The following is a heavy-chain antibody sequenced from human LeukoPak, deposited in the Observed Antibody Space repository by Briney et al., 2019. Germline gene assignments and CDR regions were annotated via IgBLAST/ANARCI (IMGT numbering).Heavy chain of an antibody. CDR2: INPNIGGT. J-gene: IGHJ5*02. V-gene: IGHV1-2*02. D-gene: IGHD3-22*01. CDR3: ARDLGYYYDSSGYSYNWFDP. Sequence: GASVKVSCKASGYTFTGYYMHWVRQAPGQGLEWMGWINPNIGGTNYAQKFQGRVTMTRDTSIRPAYMELSRLRSDDTAVYYCARDLGYYYDSSGYSYNWFDPWGQGTLVNVSS. CDR1: GYTFTGYY.